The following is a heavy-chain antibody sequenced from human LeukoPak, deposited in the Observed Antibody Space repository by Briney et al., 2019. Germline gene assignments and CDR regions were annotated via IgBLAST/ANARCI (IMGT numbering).Heavy chain of an antibody. Sequence: SETLSLTCTVSNGFISNYYWSWIRQPPGKGLEWIGYIYNSGTTNYKSSLKSRVTISVDTSKNQFSLKLSSVTAADTAVYYCARQGYDILTGYVYYFDYWGQGTLVTVSS. D-gene: IGHD3-9*01. CDR2: IYNSGTT. CDR3: ARQGYDILTGYVYYFDY. CDR1: NGFISNYY. V-gene: IGHV4-59*01. J-gene: IGHJ4*02.